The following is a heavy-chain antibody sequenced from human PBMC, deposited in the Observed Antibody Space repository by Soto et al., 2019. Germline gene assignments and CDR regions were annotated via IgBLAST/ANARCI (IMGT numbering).Heavy chain of an antibody. D-gene: IGHD5-18*01. V-gene: IGHV3-21*01. J-gene: IGHJ4*02. CDR2: ISSSSSYI. Sequence: PGGSLILSFAASGFTFSSYSMNLVRQAPGKGLEWVSSISSSSSYIYYADSVKGRFTISRDNAKNSLYLKMNSLRAEDTAVYYCARDLRDTAMVTAEPFNDYWGRGTLVTVSS. CDR3: ARDLRDTAMVTAEPFNDY. CDR1: GFTFSSYS.